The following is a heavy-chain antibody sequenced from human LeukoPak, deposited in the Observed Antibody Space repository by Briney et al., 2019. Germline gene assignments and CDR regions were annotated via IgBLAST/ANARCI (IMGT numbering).Heavy chain of an antibody. CDR2: ISGSGGST. V-gene: IGHV3-23*01. Sequence: GGSLRLSCAASGFTFSSYAMSWVRQAPGKGLEWVSAISGSGGSTYYADSVKGRFTISRDDSKNTLYLQMNSLRAEDTAVYYCACLMVRGVTTDYWGQGTLVTVSS. CDR1: GFTFSSYA. J-gene: IGHJ4*02. D-gene: IGHD3-10*01. CDR3: ACLMVRGVTTDY.